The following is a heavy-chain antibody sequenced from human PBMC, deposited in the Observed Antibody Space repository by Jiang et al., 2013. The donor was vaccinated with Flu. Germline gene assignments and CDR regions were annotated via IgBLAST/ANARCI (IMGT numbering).Heavy chain of an antibody. D-gene: IGHD6-13*01. J-gene: IGHJ5*02. CDR3: AHRHGFRIAADWFDP. CDR2: IYWNDDK. CDR1: GFSLSTSGVG. V-gene: IGHV2-5*01. Sequence: KPTQTLTLTCTFSGFSLSTSGVGVGWIRQPPGKALEWLALIYWNDDKRYSPSLKSRLTITKDTSKNQVVLTMTNMDPVDTATYYCAHRHGFRIAADWFDPWGQGTLVTVSS.